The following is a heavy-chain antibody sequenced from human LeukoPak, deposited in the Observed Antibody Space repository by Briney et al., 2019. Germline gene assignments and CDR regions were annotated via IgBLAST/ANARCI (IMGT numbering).Heavy chain of an antibody. Sequence: GASVKDSCKASGGTFSSYAISWVRQAPGQGLEWMGGIIPIFGTANYAQKFQGRVTITADESTSTAYMELSSLRSEDTAVYYCARGITILNWFDPWGQGTLVTVSS. CDR3: ARGITILNWFDP. CDR2: IIPIFGTA. J-gene: IGHJ5*02. CDR1: GGTFSSYA. D-gene: IGHD3-3*01. V-gene: IGHV1-69*13.